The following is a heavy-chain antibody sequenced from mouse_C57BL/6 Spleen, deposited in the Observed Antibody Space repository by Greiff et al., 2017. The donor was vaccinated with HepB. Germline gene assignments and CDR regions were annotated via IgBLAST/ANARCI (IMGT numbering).Heavy chain of an antibody. CDR3: TRGSNPWFAY. J-gene: IGHJ3*01. CDR2: IDPETGGT. Sequence: VQLQQPGAELVRPGASVTLSCKASGYTFTDYEMHWVKQTPVHGLEWIGAIDPETGGTAYNQKFKGKAILTADKSSSTAYMELRSLTSEDSAVYYCTRGSNPWFAYWGQGTLVTVSA. CDR1: GYTFTDYE. V-gene: IGHV1-15*01. D-gene: IGHD2-5*01.